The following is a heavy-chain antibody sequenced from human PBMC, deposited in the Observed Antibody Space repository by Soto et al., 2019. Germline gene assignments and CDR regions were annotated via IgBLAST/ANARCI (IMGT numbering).Heavy chain of an antibody. CDR3: AKRRGAGGHFDY. D-gene: IGHD2-15*01. CDR1: GFTFSSYA. Sequence: QPWGSLRLSCAASGFTFSSYAMGWVRQGPGKGLEWVAVVSIGGSTHYADSVRGRFTISRDNSKNTLSLQMNSLTAEDTAVYFCAKRRGAGGHFDYWGQGALVTVSS. J-gene: IGHJ4*02. V-gene: IGHV3-23*01. CDR2: VSIGGST.